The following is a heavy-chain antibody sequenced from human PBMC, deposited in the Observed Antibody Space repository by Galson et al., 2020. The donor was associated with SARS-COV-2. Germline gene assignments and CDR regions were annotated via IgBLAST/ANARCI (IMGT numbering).Heavy chain of an antibody. Sequence: SETLSLTCIVSGGSISSSSYYWGWIRQPPGKGLEWIGSIYYSGSTYYNPSLKSRVTISVDTSKNQFSLKLSSVTAADTAVYYCASLSYYYDSSGYLNYGMDVWGQGTTVTVSS. J-gene: IGHJ6*02. V-gene: IGHV4-39*07. CDR3: ASLSYYYDSSGYLNYGMDV. CDR2: IYYSGST. CDR1: GGSISSSSYY. D-gene: IGHD3-22*01.